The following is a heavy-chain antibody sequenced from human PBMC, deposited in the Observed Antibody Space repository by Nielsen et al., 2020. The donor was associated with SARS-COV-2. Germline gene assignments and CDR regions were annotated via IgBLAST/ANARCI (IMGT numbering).Heavy chain of an antibody. D-gene: IGHD6-19*01. CDR3: ARGGVNGWLDY. J-gene: IGHJ4*02. V-gene: IGHV1-8*01. Sequence: ASVKVSCKASGYTFTSYDINWVRLATGQGLEWLGWMNPSSGNTAYAQKFKGRVSMTRSASTSTAYMELNSLTSEDTATYYCARGGVNGWLDYWGQGTLVTVSS. CDR2: MNPSSGNT. CDR1: GYTFTSYD.